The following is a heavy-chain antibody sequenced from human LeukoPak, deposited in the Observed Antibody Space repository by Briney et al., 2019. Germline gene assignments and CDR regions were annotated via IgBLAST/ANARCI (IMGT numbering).Heavy chain of an antibody. CDR3: ARESGSRSYYYYMDV. CDR1: GFTFSSFS. D-gene: IGHD2-2*01. Sequence: GGSLRLSCAASGFTFSSFSMNWVRQAPGKGLEWASSISSTSSYIYYADSVKGRFTISRDKDKNSVYLQMTSLRAEDTAVYYCARESGSRSYYYYMDVWGKGTTVTASS. V-gene: IGHV3-21*01. CDR2: ISSTSSYI. J-gene: IGHJ6*03.